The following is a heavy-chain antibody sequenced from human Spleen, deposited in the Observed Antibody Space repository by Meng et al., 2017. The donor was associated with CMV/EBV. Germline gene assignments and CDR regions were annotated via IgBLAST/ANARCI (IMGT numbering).Heavy chain of an antibody. CDR2: INPNSGGT. CDR1: GYTFTAYY. J-gene: IGHJ6*02. CDR3: AKELGNDYYYYGMDV. Sequence: ASVKVSCKASGYTFTAYYIDWVRQAPGQGLEWMGWINPNSGGTNYAQKFQGRVTMTRDTSISTAYMELSRLRSDDTAVYYCAKELGNDYYYYGMDVWGQGTTVTVSS. V-gene: IGHV1-2*02. D-gene: IGHD7-27*01.